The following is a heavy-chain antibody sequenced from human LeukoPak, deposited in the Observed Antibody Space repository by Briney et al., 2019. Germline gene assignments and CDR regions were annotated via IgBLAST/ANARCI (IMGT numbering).Heavy chain of an antibody. CDR2: INPNSGGT. J-gene: IGHJ6*03. V-gene: IGHV1-2*02. Sequence: ASVKVSCMASGYTFTGYYMHWVRQAPGQGLEWMGWINPNSGGTNYAQKFQGRVTMTRDTSISTAYMELSRLRSDDTAVYYCAAASPHYDFYYYYYYMDVWGKGTTVTVSS. CDR1: GYTFTGYY. CDR3: AAASPHYDFYYYYYYMDV. D-gene: IGHD3-3*01.